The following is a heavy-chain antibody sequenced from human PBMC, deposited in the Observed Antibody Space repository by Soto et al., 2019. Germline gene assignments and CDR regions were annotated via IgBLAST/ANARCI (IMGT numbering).Heavy chain of an antibody. D-gene: IGHD2-21*01. Sequence: SETLSLTCTVSGGSISSGDYYWSWIRQPPGKGLEWIGYIYYSGSTYYNPSLKSRVNISVDTSKNQFSLKLSSLTAADTAVYYCARFQSGPGGGGFDPWGQGTLVTVSS. CDR1: GGSISSGDYY. J-gene: IGHJ5*02. V-gene: IGHV4-30-4*01. CDR3: ARFQSGPGGGGFDP. CDR2: IYYSGST.